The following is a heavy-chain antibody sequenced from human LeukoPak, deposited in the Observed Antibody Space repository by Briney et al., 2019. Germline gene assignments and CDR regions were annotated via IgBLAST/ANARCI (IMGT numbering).Heavy chain of an antibody. Sequence: PSETLSLTCTVSGGSISSGDYYRSWIRQPPGKGLEWIGYIYYSGSTYYNPSLKSRVTISVDTSKNQFSLKLSSVTAADTAVHYCAGYCSSTSCYPLYYFDYWGQGTLVTVSS. CDR3: AGYCSSTSCYPLYYFDY. CDR2: IYYSGST. J-gene: IGHJ4*02. D-gene: IGHD2-2*01. CDR1: GGSISSGDYY. V-gene: IGHV4-30-4*08.